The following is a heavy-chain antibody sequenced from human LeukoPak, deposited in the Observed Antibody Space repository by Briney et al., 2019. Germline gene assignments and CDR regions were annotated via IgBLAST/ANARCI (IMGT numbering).Heavy chain of an antibody. CDR3: ARELDIAVAGHYYYYGMDV. J-gene: IGHJ6*02. V-gene: IGHV1-24*01. D-gene: IGHD6-19*01. Sequence: ASVKVSCKVSGYTLTELSMHWVRQAPGKGLEWMGGFDPEDGETIYAQKFQGRVTMTEDTSTDTAYMELSSLRSEDTAVYYCARELDIAVAGHYYYYGMDVWGQGTTVTVSS. CDR1: GYTLTELS. CDR2: FDPEDGET.